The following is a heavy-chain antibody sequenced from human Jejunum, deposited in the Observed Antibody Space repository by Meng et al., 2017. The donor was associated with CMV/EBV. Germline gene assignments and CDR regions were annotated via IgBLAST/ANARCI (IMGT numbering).Heavy chain of an antibody. Sequence: GYSFMYYYWCWVRQSPEKGLEWIGYVSYSGTSYYNPSLKSRVTVSLDMSKSQFSLTLTSVTAADTAVYFCATPSCGGHCPSSFDFWGQGTLVTVSS. V-gene: IGHV4-59*01. CDR1: GYSFMYYY. CDR3: ATPSCGGHCPSSFDF. D-gene: IGHD2-21*01. CDR2: VSYSGTS. J-gene: IGHJ4*02.